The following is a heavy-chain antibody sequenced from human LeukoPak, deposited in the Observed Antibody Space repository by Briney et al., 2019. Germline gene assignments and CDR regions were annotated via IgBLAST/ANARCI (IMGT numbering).Heavy chain of an antibody. D-gene: IGHD5-24*01. CDR1: GFTFSSYW. V-gene: IGHV3-74*01. J-gene: IGHJ4*02. Sequence: PGGSLRLSCAASGFTFSSYWMHWVRQAPGKGLGWVSRINSDGIATSYADSVKGRFTISRDNAKNTLYLQMNSLRVEDTAVYYCANGRSTSFDYWGRGTLATVSS. CDR3: ANGRSTSFDY. CDR2: INSDGIAT.